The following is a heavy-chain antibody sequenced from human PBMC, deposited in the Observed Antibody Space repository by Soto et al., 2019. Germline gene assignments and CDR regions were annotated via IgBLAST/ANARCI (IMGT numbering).Heavy chain of an antibody. CDR1: GFSFTGYY. Sequence: QVQLVESGGGLAKPGGSLRLSCAASGFSFTGYYMTWIRQSPRKGLEWVSFISSTGSITYYADSVKGRFTISRDNADNSLYLQMSSLRAEDTAVYYCAIGNYFAFDIWGQGTMVTVSS. D-gene: IGHD1-1*01. CDR2: ISSTGSIT. V-gene: IGHV3-11*01. CDR3: AIGNYFAFDI. J-gene: IGHJ3*02.